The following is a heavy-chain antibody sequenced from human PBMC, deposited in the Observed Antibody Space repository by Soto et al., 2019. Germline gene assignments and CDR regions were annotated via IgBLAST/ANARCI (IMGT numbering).Heavy chain of an antibody. Sequence: GGSLRLSCAASGFTFRTYAMSWVRQAPGKGLDWVLAMSGTSGNTYYADSVKGRFTISRDNSKNTLFLQMHSLRAEGTAVYFCARLMGTSFDLWGPGTLVTVSS. CDR3: ARLMGTSFDL. D-gene: IGHD2-8*01. CDR1: GFTFRTYA. V-gene: IGHV3-23*01. CDR2: MSGTSGNT. J-gene: IGHJ4*02.